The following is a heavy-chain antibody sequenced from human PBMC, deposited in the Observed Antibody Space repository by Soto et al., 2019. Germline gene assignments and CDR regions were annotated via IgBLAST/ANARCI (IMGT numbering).Heavy chain of an antibody. J-gene: IGHJ3*02. CDR3: ARDSARYYYDSRPGSFDI. D-gene: IGHD3-22*01. CDR2: IYYSGST. Sequence: PSETLSLTCTVSGGSISSYYWSWIRQPPGKGLEWIGYIYYSGSTNYNPSLKSRVTISVDTSKNQFSLKLSSVTAADTAVYYCARDSARYYYDSRPGSFDIWGQGTMVTVS. V-gene: IGHV4-59*01. CDR1: GGSISSYY.